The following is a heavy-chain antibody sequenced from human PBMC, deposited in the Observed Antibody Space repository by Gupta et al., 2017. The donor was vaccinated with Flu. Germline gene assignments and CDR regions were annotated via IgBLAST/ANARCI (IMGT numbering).Heavy chain of an antibody. CDR3: ARDRGSFLNYFYYYGMDV. J-gene: IGHJ6*02. Sequence: GGTYYNPSLKSRVTMSIDTSKNQFSLKLSSVTAADTAVYYCARDRGSFLNYFYYYGMDVWGQGTTVTVSS. D-gene: IGHD1-26*01. V-gene: IGHV4-4*07. CDR2: GGT.